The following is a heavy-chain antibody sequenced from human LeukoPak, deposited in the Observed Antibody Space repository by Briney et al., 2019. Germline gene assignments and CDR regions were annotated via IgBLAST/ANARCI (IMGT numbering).Heavy chain of an antibody. J-gene: IGHJ5*02. CDR3: ANYGSGTYRFDP. CDR2: IFYSGTT. V-gene: IGHV4-31*03. Sequence: ASQTLSLTCTVSGGSISSGGYYWSWIRQHPGKGLEWIGYIFYSGTTYYNPSLKSRVTISVDTSKNQFSLMLSSVTAADTAVYYCANYGSGTYRFDPWGQGTLVTVSS. D-gene: IGHD3-10*01. CDR1: GGSISSGGYY.